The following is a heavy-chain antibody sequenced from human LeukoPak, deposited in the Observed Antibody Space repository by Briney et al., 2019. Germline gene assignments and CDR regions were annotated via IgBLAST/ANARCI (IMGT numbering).Heavy chain of an antibody. CDR2: IWYDGSNK. Sequence: GRSLRLSCAASGFTFSSYGMHWVRQAPGKGLEWVAVIWYDGSNKYYADSVKGRFTISRDNSKNTLYLQMNSLRAEDTAVYYCARALRDYYYDSSGPSPEAYWGQGTLVTVSS. V-gene: IGHV3-33*01. CDR3: ARALRDYYYDSSGPSPEAY. J-gene: IGHJ4*02. CDR1: GFTFSSYG. D-gene: IGHD3-22*01.